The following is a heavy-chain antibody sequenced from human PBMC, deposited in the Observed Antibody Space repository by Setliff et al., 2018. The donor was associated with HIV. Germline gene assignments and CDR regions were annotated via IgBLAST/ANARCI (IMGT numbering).Heavy chain of an antibody. V-gene: IGHV4-31*03. J-gene: IGHJ6*02. CDR3: AKERYDSSGYSIDHYGMDV. CDR2: VYYSGST. CDR1: GGSISSGGYY. Sequence: SETLSLTCTVSGGSISSGGYYWSWIRQHPGKGLEWIGYVYYSGSTYYNPSLNSRVTISVDASKNLFSLKLISVTAADTAVYYCAKERYDSSGYSIDHYGMDVWGQGTTVTVSS. D-gene: IGHD3-22*01.